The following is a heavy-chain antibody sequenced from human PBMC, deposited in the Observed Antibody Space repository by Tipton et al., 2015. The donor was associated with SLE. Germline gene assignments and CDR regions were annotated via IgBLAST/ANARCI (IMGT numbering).Heavy chain of an antibody. J-gene: IGHJ2*01. CDR2: ISSSGSTI. CDR1: GFTFSSYE. CDR3: ARGGPVQYSSSWPGHFDL. D-gene: IGHD6-13*01. V-gene: IGHV3-48*03. Sequence: GSLRLSCAASGFTFSSYEMNWVRQAPGKGLEWVSYISSSGSTIYYADSVKGRFTISRDNAKNSLYLQMNSLRAEDTAVYYCARGGPVQYSSSWPGHFDLWGRGTLVTVSS.